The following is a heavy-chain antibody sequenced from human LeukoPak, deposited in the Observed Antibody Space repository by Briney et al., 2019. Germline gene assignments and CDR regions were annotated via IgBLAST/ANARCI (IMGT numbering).Heavy chain of an antibody. CDR2: ISGDGGTT. J-gene: IGHJ5*02. Sequence: GGSLRLSCTASGFTFDDYAMHWVRQPAAKGLEWVSVISGDGGTTNYAESVKGRFTISRDNSKNSLYLQMNSLRTEDTALYYCAKSTRKGTYYNHWFDPWGQGTLVTVSS. D-gene: IGHD3-10*01. CDR1: GFTFDDYA. CDR3: AKSTRKGTYYNHWFDP. V-gene: IGHV3-43*02.